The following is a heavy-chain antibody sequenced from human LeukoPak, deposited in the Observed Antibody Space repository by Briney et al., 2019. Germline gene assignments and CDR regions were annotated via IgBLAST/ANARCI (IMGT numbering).Heavy chain of an antibody. Sequence: SETLSLTCAVYGGSFSAYYWSWIRQPPGKGLEWIGDINPSGSTNYNPSLKSRVTMSVDTSKNQFSLNLTSVTAADTAVYYCARGGYWYYDSSGYPLFYWGQGTLVTVSS. CDR2: INPSGST. CDR1: GGSFSAYY. V-gene: IGHV4-34*01. J-gene: IGHJ4*02. CDR3: ARGGYWYYDSSGYPLFY. D-gene: IGHD3-22*01.